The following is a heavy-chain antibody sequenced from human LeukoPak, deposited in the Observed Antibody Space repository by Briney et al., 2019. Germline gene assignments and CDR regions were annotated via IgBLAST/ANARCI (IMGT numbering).Heavy chain of an antibody. J-gene: IGHJ5*02. V-gene: IGHV3-9*01. Sequence: GRSLRLSCAASGFTFDDYAMHWVRHAPGKGLEWVSGISWNSGSIGYADSVKGRFTISRDNAKNSLYLQMNSLRAEDTAVYYCARGHPGWFDPWGQGTLVTVSS. CDR2: ISWNSGSI. CDR3: ARGHPGWFDP. CDR1: GFTFDDYA.